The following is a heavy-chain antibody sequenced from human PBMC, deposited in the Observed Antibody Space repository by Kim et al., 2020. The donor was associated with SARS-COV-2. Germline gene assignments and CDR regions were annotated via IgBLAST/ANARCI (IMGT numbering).Heavy chain of an antibody. J-gene: IGHJ4*02. CDR1: GFDFGDSA. V-gene: IGHV3-49*04. CDR3: VRDRYRDDNFDY. CDR2: IRSNSYGGKT. Sequence: GGSLRLSCKVSGFDFGDSAMTWVRQAPGKGLEWIGLIRSNSYGGKTEYAAFVKDRFTISRDDSKSTAYLQMSGLKNEDTAVYYCVRDRYRDDNFDYWGQGTLLTVSS. D-gene: IGHD3-10*01.